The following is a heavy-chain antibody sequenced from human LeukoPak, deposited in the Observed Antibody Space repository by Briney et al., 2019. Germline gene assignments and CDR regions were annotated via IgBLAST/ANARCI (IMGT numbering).Heavy chain of an antibody. J-gene: IGHJ6*02. D-gene: IGHD3-10*01. CDR1: GGSISSYY. Sequence: SETLSLTCTVSGGSISSYYWSWVRQPAGKGLEWIGYIYYSGSTNYNPSLKSRVTISGDTSKNQFSLKLSSVTAADTAVYYCARAGNSGMDVWGQGTTVTVSS. CDR3: ARAGNSGMDV. CDR2: IYYSGST. V-gene: IGHV4-59*01.